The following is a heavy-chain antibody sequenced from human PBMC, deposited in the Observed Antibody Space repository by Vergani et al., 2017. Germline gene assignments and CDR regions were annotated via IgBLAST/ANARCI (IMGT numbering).Heavy chain of an antibody. V-gene: IGHV3-7*01. CDR3: ARNDYGDYPFYFDY. Sequence: EVQLVESGGGLVQPGGSLRLSCAASGFTFSSYWMSWVRQAPGKGLEWVANIKQDGSEKYDVDSVKGRFTISRDNAKNSLYLQMNSLRAEDTAVYYCARNDYGDYPFYFDYWGQGTLVTVSS. J-gene: IGHJ4*02. CDR1: GFTFSSYW. CDR2: IKQDGSEK. D-gene: IGHD4-17*01.